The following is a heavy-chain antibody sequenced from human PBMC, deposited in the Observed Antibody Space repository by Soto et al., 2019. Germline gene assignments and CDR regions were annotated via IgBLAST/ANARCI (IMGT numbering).Heavy chain of an antibody. CDR1: GFTVSSNY. V-gene: IGHV3-53*04. D-gene: IGHD3-10*01. J-gene: IGHJ5*02. Sequence: EVQLVESGGGLVQPGGSLRLSCAASGFTVSSNYMSWVRQAPGKGLEWDSVIYSVGSTYYADSVKGRFTISRHNSKNTLYLQNNILRAEHTAVYYCARVGMVRGFDPWGQGTLDTVS. CDR2: IYSVGST. CDR3: ARVGMVRGFDP.